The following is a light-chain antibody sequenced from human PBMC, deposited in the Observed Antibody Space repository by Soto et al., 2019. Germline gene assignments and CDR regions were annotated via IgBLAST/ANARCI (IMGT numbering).Light chain of an antibody. V-gene: IGKV3-20*01. CDR2: GAS. Sequence: DIVLTQSPGTLCLSPGERATLSCRASQSVSSSYLAWYQQKPGQAPRLLIYGASSRATGIPDRFSGSGSGTDFTLTISRLEPEDFAVYYCQQYGNSPWTFGQGTRLEIK. J-gene: IGKJ5*01. CDR3: QQYGNSPWT. CDR1: QSVSSSY.